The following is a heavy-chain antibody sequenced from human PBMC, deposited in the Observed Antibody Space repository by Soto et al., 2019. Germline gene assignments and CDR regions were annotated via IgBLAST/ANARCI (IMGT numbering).Heavy chain of an antibody. J-gene: IGHJ4*02. CDR1: GFTFSSYG. CDR3: ARDVAYSSPPYFDY. D-gene: IGHD6-13*01. CDR2: IWYDGSNK. Sequence: PGGSLRLSCAASGFTFSSYGMHWVRQAPGKGLEWVAVIWYDGSNKYYADSVKGRFTISRDNSKNTLYLQMNSLRAEDTAVYYCARDVAYSSPPYFDYWGQGTLVTVPQ. V-gene: IGHV3-33*01.